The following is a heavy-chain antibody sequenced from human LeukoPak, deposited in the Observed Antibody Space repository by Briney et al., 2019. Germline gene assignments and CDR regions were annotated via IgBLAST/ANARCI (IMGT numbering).Heavy chain of an antibody. D-gene: IGHD1-26*01. CDR1: RYTSTVNK. CDR2: INPNSGDI. CDR3: ARDSGTSDSFEC. J-gene: IGHJ4*03. Sequence: APVKDSSKAPRYTSTVNKVYWGPPAPGQGLEWMGWINPNSGDINYAQKFQGRVAMTRDTSITTVYMELSRLRSDDTAVYYCARDSGTSDSFECWGQGRLVTVSS. V-gene: IGHV1-2*02.